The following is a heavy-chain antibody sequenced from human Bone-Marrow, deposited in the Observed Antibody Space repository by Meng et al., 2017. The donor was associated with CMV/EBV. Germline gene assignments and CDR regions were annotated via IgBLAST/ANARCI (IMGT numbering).Heavy chain of an antibody. D-gene: IGHD1-14*01. V-gene: IGHV4-34*01. CDR3: ARGRGIWFSPLDY. CDR2: INHSGST. Sequence: SQPLSLICAVYGGSFSGYYWSGIRQPPGKGLEWIGEINHSGSTNYNPSLKSRVTISVDTSKNQFSLKLSSVTAADTAVYYCARGRGIWFSPLDYWGQGTLVTVSS. CDR1: GGSFSGYY. J-gene: IGHJ4*02.